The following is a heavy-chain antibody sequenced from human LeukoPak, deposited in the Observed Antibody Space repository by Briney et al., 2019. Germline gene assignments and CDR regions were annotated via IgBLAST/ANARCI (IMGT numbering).Heavy chain of an antibody. Sequence: SETLSLTCTVSGGSISRSSYYWGWIRQPPGKGLEWIGSIYYSGSTYYNPSLKSRVTTSVDTSKNQFSLKLRSVTAADTAVYYCARVRDDYDDYWGQGTLVTVSS. CDR2: IYYSGST. J-gene: IGHJ4*02. CDR3: ARVRDDYDDY. D-gene: IGHD4/OR15-4a*01. V-gene: IGHV4-39*07. CDR1: GGSISRSSYY.